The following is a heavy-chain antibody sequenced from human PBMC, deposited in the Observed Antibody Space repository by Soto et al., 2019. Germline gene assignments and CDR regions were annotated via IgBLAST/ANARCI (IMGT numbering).Heavy chain of an antibody. V-gene: IGHV3-74*01. CDR1: GFTFSSYW. J-gene: IGHJ6*03. D-gene: IGHD5-12*01. CDR3: ARIGGYSGYDSNYYYYYMDV. Sequence: GGSLRLSCAASGFTFSSYWMHWVRQAPGKGLVWVSRINSDGSSTSYADSVKGRFTISRDNAKNTLYLQMNSLRAEDTAVYYCARIGGYSGYDSNYYYYYMDVWGKGTTVTVSS. CDR2: INSDGSST.